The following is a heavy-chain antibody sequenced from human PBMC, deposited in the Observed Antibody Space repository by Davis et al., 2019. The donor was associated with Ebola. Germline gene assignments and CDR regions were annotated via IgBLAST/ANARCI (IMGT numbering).Heavy chain of an antibody. CDR2: ISGSGGST. Sequence: GESLKISCAASGFTFSSYAMSWVRQAPGKGLEWVSAISGSGGSTYYADSVKGRFTISRDNAKNSLYLQMNSLRAEDTAVYYCARDKTAASNSKVGYYGMDVWGQGTTVTVSS. J-gene: IGHJ6*02. D-gene: IGHD6-13*01. CDR1: GFTFSSYA. V-gene: IGHV3-23*01. CDR3: ARDKTAASNSKVGYYGMDV.